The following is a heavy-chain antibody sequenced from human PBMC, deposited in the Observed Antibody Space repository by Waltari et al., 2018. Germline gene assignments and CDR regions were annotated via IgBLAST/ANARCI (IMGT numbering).Heavy chain of an antibody. Sequence: EVQMVESGGGLVQPGGSLRLSCAASEFTFSSHWMHWVSQAPGKGLVWVSRTKGDGSSISYADSVKGRFTISRDNAKNTLYLQMNSLRVEDTSVYYCAREIANRRQYDAFDLWGQGTMVTVSS. CDR3: AREIANRRQYDAFDL. J-gene: IGHJ3*01. CDR1: EFTFSSHW. D-gene: IGHD4-4*01. CDR2: TKGDGSSI. V-gene: IGHV3-74*01.